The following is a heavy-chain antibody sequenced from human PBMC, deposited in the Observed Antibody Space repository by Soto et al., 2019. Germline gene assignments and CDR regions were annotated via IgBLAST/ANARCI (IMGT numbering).Heavy chain of an antibody. Sequence: PGGSLRLSCAASGFTFSSYWMHWVRQAPGKGLVWVSRINSDGSSTSYADSVKGRFTISRDNAKNTLYLQMNSLRAEDTAVYYCARSQKRSPKNYYYGMDVWGQGTTVTVSS. J-gene: IGHJ6*02. CDR1: GFTFSSYW. CDR3: ARSQKRSPKNYYYGMDV. CDR2: INSDGSST. V-gene: IGHV3-74*01.